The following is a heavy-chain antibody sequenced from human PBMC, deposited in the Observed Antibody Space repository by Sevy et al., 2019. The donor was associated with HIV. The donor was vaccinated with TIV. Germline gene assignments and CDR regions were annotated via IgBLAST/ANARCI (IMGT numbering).Heavy chain of an antibody. Sequence: SETLSLTCTVSGASISSSGYYWGWIRQPPGKGLEWIASINYSGSTFYNPSLKSRVTIPADTSENQFSLDLNSVTAADTAIYYCAGPILTYNNGWSYYDYWGQGTVVTVSS. D-gene: IGHD6-19*01. CDR3: AGPILTYNNGWSYYDY. J-gene: IGHJ4*02. V-gene: IGHV4-39*01. CDR1: GASISSSGYY. CDR2: INYSGST.